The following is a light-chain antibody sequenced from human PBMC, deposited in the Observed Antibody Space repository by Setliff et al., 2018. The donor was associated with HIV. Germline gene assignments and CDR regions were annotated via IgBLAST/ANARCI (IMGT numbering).Light chain of an antibody. CDR3: ASYTGNSAADVI. CDR1: RSAIGGYTY. CDR2: EVT. V-gene: IGLV2-14*01. Sequence: QSALTQPASVSGSPGQSITISCTGSRSAIGGYTYVSWYQQHPGRAPKLMIYEVTYRPSGISILPSGSKSGNTSSLTISGLQVEDDADYFCASYTGNSAADVIFGGGTKVTV. J-gene: IGLJ2*01.